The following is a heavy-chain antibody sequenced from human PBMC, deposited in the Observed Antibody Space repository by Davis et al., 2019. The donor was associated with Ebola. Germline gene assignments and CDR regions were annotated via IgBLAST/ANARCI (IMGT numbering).Heavy chain of an antibody. V-gene: IGHV3-33*01. Sequence: GESLKISCAASGFTFSHYVMHWVRQAPGEGLEWVAVIWYDGSKRYYADSVKGRFTIARDDSKNTLYLQMNSLRAEDTAVYYCARDKGVTAPDFDNWGQGTLVTVSS. CDR3: ARDKGVTAPDFDN. J-gene: IGHJ4*02. CDR1: GFTFSHYV. CDR2: IWYDGSKR. D-gene: IGHD2-21*02.